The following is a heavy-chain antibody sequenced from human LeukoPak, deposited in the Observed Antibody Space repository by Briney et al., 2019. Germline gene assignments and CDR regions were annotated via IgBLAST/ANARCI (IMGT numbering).Heavy chain of an antibody. CDR1: GFTFSSYA. D-gene: IGHD6-19*01. CDR3: ARDRTAVAGPIDY. CDR2: ISSNGGST. J-gene: IGHJ4*02. Sequence: GGSLRLSCAASGFTFSSYAMHWVRQAPGKGLEYVSAISSNGGSTYYANSVKGRFTISRDNSKNTLYLQMGSLRAEDMAVYHCARDRTAVAGPIDYWGQGTLVTVSS. V-gene: IGHV3-64*01.